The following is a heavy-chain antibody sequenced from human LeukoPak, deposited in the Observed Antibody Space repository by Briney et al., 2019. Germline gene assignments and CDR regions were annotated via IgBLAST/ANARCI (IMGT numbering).Heavy chain of an antibody. Sequence: PSGTLSLTCTVSGGSISSYYWNWIRQPPGKGLEWFGYIYYSGGTNHNPSLKSRVSLSVDTSKNQFSLKLSSVTAADTAVCYCASSNIAASGKPFDSWGQGTLVTVSS. CDR1: GGSISSYY. J-gene: IGHJ4*02. V-gene: IGHV4-59*08. D-gene: IGHD6-13*01. CDR2: IYYSGGT. CDR3: ASSNIAASGKPFDS.